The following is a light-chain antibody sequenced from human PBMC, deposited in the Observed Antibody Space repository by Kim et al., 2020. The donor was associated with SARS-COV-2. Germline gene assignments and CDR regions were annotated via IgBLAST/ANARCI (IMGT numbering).Light chain of an antibody. CDR1: SPNIGYNC. Sequence: GQKLTVSCSGSSPNIGYNCVSWCHQLPGSAPKLLIYDNHKRPSEIPDRFSGSTSGTSATLVITGLQTGDEADYYCAVWDNSLRAVVFGGGTKLTVL. J-gene: IGLJ2*01. CDR2: DNH. V-gene: IGLV1-51*01. CDR3: AVWDNSLRAVV.